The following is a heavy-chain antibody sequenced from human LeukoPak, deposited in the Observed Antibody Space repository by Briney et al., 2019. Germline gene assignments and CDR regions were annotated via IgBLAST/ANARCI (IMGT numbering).Heavy chain of an antibody. Sequence: KPSETLSLTCTVSGGSISSYYWSWIRQPPGKGLEWIGYIYYSGSTNYNPSLKSRVTISVDTSKNQFSLKLSSVTAAYKAVCYCARGATVTNYFDYSGQGTLVTVSP. CDR1: GGSISSYY. CDR3: ARGATVTNYFDY. J-gene: IGHJ4*02. CDR2: IYYSGST. D-gene: IGHD4-17*01. V-gene: IGHV4-59*01.